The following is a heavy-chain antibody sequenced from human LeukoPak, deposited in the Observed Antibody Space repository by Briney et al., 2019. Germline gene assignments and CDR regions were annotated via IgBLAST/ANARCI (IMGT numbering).Heavy chain of an antibody. CDR3: ARRIVGVIDAFDY. J-gene: IGHJ4*02. CDR2: IYYGGS. CDR1: GGSISNRISY. V-gene: IGHV4-39*01. Sequence: SETLSLTCTVSGGSISNRISYWSWIRQPPGKGLGWIATIYYGGSIYSPSLKSRLTISVDTSKNQFSLKVTSMTAADTAVYYCARRIVGVIDAFDYWGQGALVTVSS. D-gene: IGHD1-26*01.